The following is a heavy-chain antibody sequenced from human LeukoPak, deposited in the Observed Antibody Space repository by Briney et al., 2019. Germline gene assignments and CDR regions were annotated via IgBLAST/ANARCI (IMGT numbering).Heavy chain of an antibody. CDR1: RFTFSSYG. CDR3: AKDLWVRGFDP. Sequence: PGGSLRLSCAASRFTFSSYGMHWVRQAPGKGLEWVAFIRYDGSKKSYADSVKGRFTISRDNSKNTLYLQMNSLRAEDTAVYYCAKDLWVRGFDPWGQGTLVTVSS. J-gene: IGHJ5*02. D-gene: IGHD1-26*01. CDR2: IRYDGSKK. V-gene: IGHV3-30*02.